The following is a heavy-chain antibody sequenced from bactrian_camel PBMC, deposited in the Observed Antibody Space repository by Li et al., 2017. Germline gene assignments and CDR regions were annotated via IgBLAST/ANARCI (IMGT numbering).Heavy chain of an antibody. Sequence: HVQLVESGGGSVQAGGSLRLSCTASGDDFGRLSMAWFRQVPGKEREGVAGIDRDGVTKYADSVKGRFTISQDNAKNTVYLQMNSLKPEDTAIYYCAADRALTWLLEADAYHSWGQGTQVTV. CDR2: IDRDGVT. V-gene: IGHV3S53*01. CDR3: AADRALTWLLEADAYHS. D-gene: IGHD1*01. CDR1: GDDFGRLS. J-gene: IGHJ4*01.